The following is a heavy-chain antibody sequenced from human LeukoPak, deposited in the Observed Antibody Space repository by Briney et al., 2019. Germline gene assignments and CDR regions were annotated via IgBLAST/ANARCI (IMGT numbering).Heavy chain of an antibody. J-gene: IGHJ5*02. CDR2: ISYDGSKK. Sequence: GGSLRLSCAVSGLTLSSYAMHWVRQAPGKGLEWVAVISYDGSKKYYADSVKGRFTISRDNSENTLDLQMNGLRAEDTAVYYCARDPGTTGRRGNWFDPWGQGTLVTVSS. V-gene: IGHV3-30-3*01. D-gene: IGHD1-1*01. CDR1: GLTLSSYA. CDR3: ARDPGTTGRRGNWFDP.